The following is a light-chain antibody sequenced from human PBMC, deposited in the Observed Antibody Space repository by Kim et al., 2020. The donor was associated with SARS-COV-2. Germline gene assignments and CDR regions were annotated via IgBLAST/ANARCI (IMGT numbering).Light chain of an antibody. CDR3: QQYGSSPQT. CDR2: GAS. CDR1: QSVSSSY. Sequence: SPGDRPTPTCRATQSVSSSYLAWYQQKPGQAPRLLIYGASSRATGIPDRFSGSGSGTDFTLTISRLEPEDFAVYYCQQYGSSPQTFGQGTKLEI. V-gene: IGKV3-20*01. J-gene: IGKJ2*01.